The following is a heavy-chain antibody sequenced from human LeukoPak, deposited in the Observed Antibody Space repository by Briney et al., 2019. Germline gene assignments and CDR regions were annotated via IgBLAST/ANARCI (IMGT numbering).Heavy chain of an antibody. CDR1: GLTFSNYW. Sequence: PGGSLRLSCAASGLTFSNYWMDWVRQAPGKGLEWVANIKQDGSEKNYVDSVKGRFIISRDNAKNLLYLQMNTPRADDTAVYYCARDGFGTGSNWGQGTLVTVSS. D-gene: IGHD3-16*01. CDR2: IKQDGSEK. V-gene: IGHV3-7*03. J-gene: IGHJ4*02. CDR3: ARDGFGTGSN.